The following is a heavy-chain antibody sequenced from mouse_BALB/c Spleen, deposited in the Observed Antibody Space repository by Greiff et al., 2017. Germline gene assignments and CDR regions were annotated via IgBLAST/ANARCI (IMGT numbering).Heavy chain of an antibody. V-gene: IGHV1-69*02. CDR3: ARDLGWLRAWFAD. D-gene: IGHD2-2*01. CDR2: IDPSDSYT. Sequence: QVQLQQPGAELVKPGASVKLSCKASGYTFTSYWMHWVKQRPGQGLEWIGEIDPSDSYTNYNQKFKGKATLTVDKSSSTAYMQLSSLTSEDSAVYYCARDLGWLRAWFADWGQGTLVTVSA. J-gene: IGHJ3*01. CDR1: GYTFTSYW.